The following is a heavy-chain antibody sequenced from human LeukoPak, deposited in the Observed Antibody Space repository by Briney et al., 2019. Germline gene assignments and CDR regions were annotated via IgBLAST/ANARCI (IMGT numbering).Heavy chain of an antibody. V-gene: IGHV4-30-2*01. CDR2: IYHSGST. Sequence: PSETLSLTCAVSGGSFSSGGYSWSWLRQPPGPGLEWIGYIYHSGSTYYNPSLKSRVTISVDRSKNQFSLKLSSVTAADTAVYYCARDNGGSLDYWGQGTLVTVSS. CDR1: GGSFSSGGYS. D-gene: IGHD2-15*01. CDR3: ARDNGGSLDY. J-gene: IGHJ4*02.